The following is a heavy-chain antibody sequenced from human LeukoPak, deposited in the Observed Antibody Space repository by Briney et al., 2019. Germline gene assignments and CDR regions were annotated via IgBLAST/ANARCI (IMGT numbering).Heavy chain of an antibody. CDR1: GGSNSSYY. CDR2: IYYSGST. V-gene: IGHV4-59*08. Sequence: KASETLSLTCTVSGGSNSSYYWSWIRQPPGKGLEWIGYIYYSGSTNYNPSLKSRVTISVDTSKNQFSLKLSSVTAADTAVYYCARQGYSAYEILDYWGQGTLVTVSS. J-gene: IGHJ4*02. D-gene: IGHD5-12*01. CDR3: ARQGYSAYEILDY.